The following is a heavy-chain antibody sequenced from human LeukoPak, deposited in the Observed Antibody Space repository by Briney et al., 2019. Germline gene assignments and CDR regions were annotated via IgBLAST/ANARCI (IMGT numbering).Heavy chain of an antibody. CDR2: ISSDGSHK. V-gene: IGHV3-30*18. CDR1: GFTFSSYG. Sequence: GGSLRLSCAASGFTFSSYGMHWVRQAPGTGLEWVAVISSDGSHKYYADSVKGRFTISRDNSKNTLYLQMNSLRAEDTAVYYCAKDPYDSSGYYFPGAFDIWGQGTMVTVSS. CDR3: AKDPYDSSGYYFPGAFDI. D-gene: IGHD3-22*01. J-gene: IGHJ3*02.